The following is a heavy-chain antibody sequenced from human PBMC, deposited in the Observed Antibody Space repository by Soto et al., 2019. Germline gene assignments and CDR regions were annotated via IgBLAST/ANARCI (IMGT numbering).Heavy chain of an antibody. CDR1: GFSLSTSGVG. D-gene: IGHD2-15*01. CDR2: IYGDDDK. Sequence: SGPTLGNPTQTLTLTCTFSGFSLSTSGVGVSWIRQPPGKALEWLALIYGDDDKRYSPSLKSRLTITKDTSKNQVVLTMTNMDPVDTATYYCAHSPYCSGGSCYGVWFDPWGQGPLVTVSS. J-gene: IGHJ5*02. V-gene: IGHV2-5*02. CDR3: AHSPYCSGGSCYGVWFDP.